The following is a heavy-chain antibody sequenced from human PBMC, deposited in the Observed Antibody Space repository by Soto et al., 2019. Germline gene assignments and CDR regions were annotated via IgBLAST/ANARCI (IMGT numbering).Heavy chain of an antibody. J-gene: IGHJ4*02. V-gene: IGHV4-34*01. CDR1: GGSLSGYY. CDR2: VKDGGHT. D-gene: IGHD5-12*01. CDR3: ARGQEGVVATH. Sequence: QVQLQQWGAGLLKPSETLSLNCAVTGGSLSGYYWSWIRQPPGKGLEWIGEVKDGGHTNYSPSLRGGVTVSPDTASNQFSLRLNSVTAADTGVYCCARGQEGVVATHWDQGSLVTVSS.